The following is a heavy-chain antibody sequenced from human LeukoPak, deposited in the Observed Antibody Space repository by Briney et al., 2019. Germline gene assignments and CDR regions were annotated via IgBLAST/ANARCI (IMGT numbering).Heavy chain of an antibody. J-gene: IGHJ4*02. Sequence: SETLSLTCAVYGGSFSGYYWSWIRQPPGKGLEWIGEINHSGSTNYNPSLKSRVTISVDTSKNQFSLKLSSVTAADTAVYYCARRFRNWGQGTLVTVSS. V-gene: IGHV4-34*01. CDR3: ARRFRN. CDR2: INHSGST. CDR1: GGSFSGYY. D-gene: IGHD2-21*01.